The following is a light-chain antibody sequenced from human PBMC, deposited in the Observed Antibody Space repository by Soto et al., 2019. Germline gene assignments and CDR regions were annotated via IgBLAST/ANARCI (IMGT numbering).Light chain of an antibody. CDR2: DDT. J-gene: IGLJ2*01. CDR1: SSDIGAYNY. Sequence: QSALTQPASVSGSPGQSITISCTGTSSDIGAYNYVSWYQQHPGKVPKLMIYDDTNRPSGVSHRFSGSKSGNTASLTISGLQAEDEADYYCCSFTSSSTRVFGGGTKVTVL. V-gene: IGLV2-14*01. CDR3: CSFTSSSTRV.